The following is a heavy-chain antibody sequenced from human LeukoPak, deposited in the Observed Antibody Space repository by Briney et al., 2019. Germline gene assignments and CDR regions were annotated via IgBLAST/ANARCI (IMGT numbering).Heavy chain of an antibody. J-gene: IGHJ4*02. Sequence: GGSLRLSCAVSGITLSNYGMRWVRQAPGKGLEWVAGISDRGSRTNYADSVKGRFTISTDHPENTLYLQMNSLRAEDTAVYFCAKRGVVIRVILVGFHKEAYYFDSWGQGALVTVSS. CDR3: AKRGVVIRVILVGFHKEAYYFDS. CDR1: GITLSNYG. CDR2: ISDRGSRT. D-gene: IGHD3-22*01. V-gene: IGHV3-23*01.